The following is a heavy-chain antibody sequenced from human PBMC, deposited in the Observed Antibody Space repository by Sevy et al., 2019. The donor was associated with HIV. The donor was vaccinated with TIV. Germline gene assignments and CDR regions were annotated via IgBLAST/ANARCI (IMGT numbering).Heavy chain of an antibody. CDR2: ISGSGGTI. CDR3: ARDSSSRYYGMDV. CDR1: GFTFSDYY. J-gene: IGHJ6*02. D-gene: IGHD6-6*01. Sequence: GGSLRLSCAASGFTFSDYYMSWIRQAPGKGLEWVSYISGSGGTIKYADSVRGRFTVSRDNPKNSLYLQMNSLRAEDTAVYYCARDSSSRYYGMDVWGQGTTVTVSS. V-gene: IGHV3-11*01.